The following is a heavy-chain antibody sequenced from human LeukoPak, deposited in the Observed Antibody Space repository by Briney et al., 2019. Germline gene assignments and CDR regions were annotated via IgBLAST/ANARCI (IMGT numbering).Heavy chain of an antibody. V-gene: IGHV3-74*01. CDR3: AKIRDPGIAAAGYKGWFDP. CDR2: INSDGSTT. D-gene: IGHD6-13*01. CDR1: GFTFSSYW. J-gene: IGHJ5*02. Sequence: PGESLRLSCAASGFTFSSYWMHWVRQAPGKGLVWVSRINSDGSTTNYADSVKGRFTISRDNSKNTLYLQMNSLRAEDTAVYYCAKIRDPGIAAAGYKGWFDPWGQGTLVTVSS.